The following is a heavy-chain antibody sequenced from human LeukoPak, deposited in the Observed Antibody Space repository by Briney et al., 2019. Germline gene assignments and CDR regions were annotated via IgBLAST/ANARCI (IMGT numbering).Heavy chain of an antibody. J-gene: IGHJ4*02. CDR2: MNPNNGDS. D-gene: IGHD6-25*01. V-gene: IGHV1-8*03. Sequence: ASVKVSCKASGYTFTNYHINWVRQATGQGLEWMGWMNPNNGDSGYAQKFQGRVTITWDTSISTSYMELRSLRSDDTAVYFCARTTSFTASGYDYWGQGTLVTVSS. CDR1: GYTFTNYH. CDR3: ARTTSFTASGYDY.